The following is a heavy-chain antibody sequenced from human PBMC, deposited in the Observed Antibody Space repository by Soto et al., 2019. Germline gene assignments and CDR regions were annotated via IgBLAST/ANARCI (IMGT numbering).Heavy chain of an antibody. D-gene: IGHD3-22*01. CDR1: GFTFSSYA. CDR2: ISGSGGST. J-gene: IGHJ4*02. CDR3: AKDPTIVVVITEYYFDY. V-gene: IGHV3-23*01. Sequence: EVQLLESGGGLVQPGGSLRLSCAASGFTFSSYAMSWVRQAPGKGLEWVSAISGSGGSTYYADSVKGRFTISRDNSKNTLYLQMNSLRAKDTAVYYCAKDPTIVVVITEYYFDYWGQGTLVTVSS.